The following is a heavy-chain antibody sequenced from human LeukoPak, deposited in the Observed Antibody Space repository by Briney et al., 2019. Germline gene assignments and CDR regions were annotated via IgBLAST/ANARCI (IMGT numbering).Heavy chain of an antibody. D-gene: IGHD2-2*01. CDR3: ATSPRYCSSSSCHG. V-gene: IGHV3-7*01. J-gene: IGHJ4*02. Sequence: GGSLRLPCAASGFTFSNYWISWVRQAPGKGLEWVANIKQDGSEKYYVDSVKGRFAISRDNAKNSLYLQMNSLRAEDTAVYYCATSPRYCSSSSCHGWGQGTLVTVSS. CDR2: IKQDGSEK. CDR1: GFTFSNYW.